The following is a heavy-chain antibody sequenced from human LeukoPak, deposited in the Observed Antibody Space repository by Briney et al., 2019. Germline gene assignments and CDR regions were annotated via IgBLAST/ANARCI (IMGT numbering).Heavy chain of an antibody. J-gene: IGHJ6*02. CDR3: AREVDFWNYYGVDV. D-gene: IGHD3-3*01. CDR1: GFTFSSYA. CDR2: ISYDGSNK. Sequence: GGSLRLSCAASGFTFSSYAMHWVRQAPGKGLEWVAVISYDGSNKYYADSVKGRFTISRDNSKNTLYLQMNSLRAEDTAVYYCAREVDFWNYYGVDVWGQGTTVTVSS. V-gene: IGHV3-30-3*01.